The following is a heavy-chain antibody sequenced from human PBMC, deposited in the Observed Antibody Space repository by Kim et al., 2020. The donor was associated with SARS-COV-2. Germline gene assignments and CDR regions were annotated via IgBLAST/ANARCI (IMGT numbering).Heavy chain of an antibody. CDR2: IYHSGST. CDR1: GYSISSGYY. J-gene: IGHJ4*02. D-gene: IGHD3-22*01. V-gene: IGHV4-38-2*02. Sequence: SETLSLTCTVSGYSISSGYYWGWIRQPPGKGLEWIGSIYHSGSTYYNPSLKSRVTISVDTSKNQFSLKLSSVTAADTAVYYCARGLHGADSSGYYSGQGT. CDR3: ARGLHGADSSGYY.